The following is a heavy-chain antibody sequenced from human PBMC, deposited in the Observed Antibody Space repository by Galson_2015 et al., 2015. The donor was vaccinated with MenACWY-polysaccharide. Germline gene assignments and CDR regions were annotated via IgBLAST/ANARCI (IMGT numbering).Heavy chain of an antibody. CDR2: IDPSGGST. D-gene: IGHD3-16*01. J-gene: IGHJ3*02. CDR1: GYTFTNYY. V-gene: IGHV1-46*03. Sequence: SVKVSCKASGYTFTNYYMHWVRQAPGQGLEWMGIIDPSGGSTGYPQKFQGRVTMTTDTSTSTVYMELSSLRSEDTAVYYCARIPSAFVDVFDTWGQGTMVTVSS. CDR3: ARIPSAFVDVFDT.